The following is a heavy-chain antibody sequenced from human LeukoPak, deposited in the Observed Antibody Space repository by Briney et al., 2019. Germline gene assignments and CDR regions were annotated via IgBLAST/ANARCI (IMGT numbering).Heavy chain of an antibody. CDR2: INSDGSSK. J-gene: IGHJ4*02. Sequence: GGSLRLSCAASGFTFSSYWMHWVRQAPGKGLVWVSRINSDGSSKSYADAAKGRFPTSRDNAKNTLYMQMNSLRAEDTAVYYCARGSSGYDPFDYWGQGTLVTVSP. D-gene: IGHD5-12*01. V-gene: IGHV3-74*01. CDR1: GFTFSSYW. CDR3: ARGSSGYDPFDY.